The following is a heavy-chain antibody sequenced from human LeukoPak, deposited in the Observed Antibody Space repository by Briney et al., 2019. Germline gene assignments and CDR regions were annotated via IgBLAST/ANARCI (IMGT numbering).Heavy chain of an antibody. V-gene: IGHV3-21*01. CDR3: VRDFPTVTTAGAFDI. CDR1: GFTFSNYS. CDR2: ISFDSSYI. Sequence: PGGSLRLSCAASGFTFSNYSMSWVRQAPGKGLEWVSSISFDSSYIYYADSVKGRFTISRDNAKNSLYLQMNSLRAEDTAVYYCVRDFPTVTTAGAFDIWAKGQWSPSLQ. D-gene: IGHD4-17*01. J-gene: IGHJ3*02.